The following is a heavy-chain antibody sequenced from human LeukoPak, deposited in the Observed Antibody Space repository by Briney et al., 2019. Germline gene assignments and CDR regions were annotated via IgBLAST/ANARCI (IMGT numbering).Heavy chain of an antibody. CDR2: IYSNGDT. D-gene: IGHD4-23*01. CDR1: GFTVSSKY. V-gene: IGHV3-53*01. CDR3: ARSNGVTTVAPFDY. J-gene: IGHJ4*02. Sequence: GGSLRLSCAASGFTVSSKYMSWVRQAPGKGLEWVSVIYSNGDTYYTDSVKGRFTISRDNSKNTLYLQMNSLRAEDTAVYHCARSNGVTTVAPFDYWGQGTLVIVSS.